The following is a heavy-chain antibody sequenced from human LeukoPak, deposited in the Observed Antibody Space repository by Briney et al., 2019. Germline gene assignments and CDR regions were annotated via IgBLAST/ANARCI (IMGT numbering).Heavy chain of an antibody. D-gene: IGHD3-10*01. CDR3: ARGPYGYASSATLGSYNWFDP. CDR2: IYPGDSHT. V-gene: IGHV5-51*01. J-gene: IGHJ5*02. Sequence: EESLKISCKGSGYSFTNYWIGWVRQMLGKGLEWMGIIYPGDSHTRYSPSFQDQVTISADKSINTAYLQWSSLKASDTAMYYCARGPYGYASSATLGSYNWFDPWGQGTLVTVSS. CDR1: GYSFTNYW.